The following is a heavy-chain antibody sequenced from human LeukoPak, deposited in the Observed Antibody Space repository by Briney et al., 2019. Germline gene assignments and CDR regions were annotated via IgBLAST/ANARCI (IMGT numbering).Heavy chain of an antibody. CDR1: GFTFSSYE. Sequence: GGSLRLSCAASGFTFSSYEMNWVRQAPGKGLEWVSGISWNSGSIGHADSVKGRFTISRDNAKNSLYLQMNSLRAEDTALYYCAKDGYNYRFSPYYYYYYMDVWGKGTTVTISS. V-gene: IGHV3-9*01. J-gene: IGHJ6*03. CDR2: ISWNSGSI. D-gene: IGHD5-24*01. CDR3: AKDGYNYRFSPYYYYYYMDV.